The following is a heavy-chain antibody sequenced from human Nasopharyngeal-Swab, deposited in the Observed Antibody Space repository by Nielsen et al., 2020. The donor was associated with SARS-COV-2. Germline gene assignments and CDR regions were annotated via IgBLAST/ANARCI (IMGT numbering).Heavy chain of an antibody. V-gene: IGHV4-59*06. Sequence: SETLSLTCTVSGGSIGSYYWSWIRQPPGKGLEWIGYIYYSGSTYYNPSLKSRVTISVDTSKNQFSLKLSSVTAADTAVYYCASITMIGNWFDPWGQGTLVTVSS. CDR1: GGSIGSYY. J-gene: IGHJ5*02. CDR3: ASITMIGNWFDP. CDR2: IYYSGST. D-gene: IGHD3-22*01.